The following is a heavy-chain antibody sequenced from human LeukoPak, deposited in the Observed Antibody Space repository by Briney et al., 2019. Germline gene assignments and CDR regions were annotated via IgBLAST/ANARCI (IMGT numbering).Heavy chain of an antibody. D-gene: IGHD2-2*01. CDR1: GYTFTDSY. Sequence: ASVNVSCKASGYTFTDSYMHWVRQAPGQGLEWMGWINPNSGGTNYAQKFQGRVTMTRDTSISTAYMELSRLRSDDTAVYYCARSPHLWCSGTSCELDFWGQGTLVTVSS. CDR3: ARSPHLWCSGTSCELDF. V-gene: IGHV1-2*02. J-gene: IGHJ4*02. CDR2: INPNSGGT.